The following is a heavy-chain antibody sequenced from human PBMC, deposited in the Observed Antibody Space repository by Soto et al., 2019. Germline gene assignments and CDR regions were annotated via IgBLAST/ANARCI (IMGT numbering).Heavy chain of an antibody. CDR2: IYYSGST. D-gene: IGHD1-1*01. CDR3: ARVRTLTERWLQLYYFDY. V-gene: IGHV4-30-4*01. Sequence: PSETLSLTCTVSGGSISSGDYYWSWIRQPPGKGLEWIGYIYYSGSTYYNPSLKSRVTISVDTSKNQFSLKLSSVTAADTAVYYCARVRTLTERWLQLYYFDYWGQGTLVTV. J-gene: IGHJ4*02. CDR1: GGSISSGDYY.